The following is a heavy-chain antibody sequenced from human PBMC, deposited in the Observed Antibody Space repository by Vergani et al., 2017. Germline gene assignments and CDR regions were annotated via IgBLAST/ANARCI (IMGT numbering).Heavy chain of an antibody. CDR2: INSDGSST. CDR1: GFTFSSYW. Sequence: EVQLVESGGGLVQPGGSLRLSCAASGFTFSSYWMHWVRQAPGEGLVWVSRINSDGSSTSYADSVKGRFTISRDNAKNTLYLQMNSLRAEDTAVYYCAREGAGWYRAIDYWGQGTLVTVSS. CDR3: AREGAGWYRAIDY. D-gene: IGHD6-19*01. V-gene: IGHV3-74*01. J-gene: IGHJ4*02.